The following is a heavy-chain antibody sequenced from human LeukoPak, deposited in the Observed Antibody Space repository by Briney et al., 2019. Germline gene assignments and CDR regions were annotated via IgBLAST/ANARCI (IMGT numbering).Heavy chain of an antibody. CDR2: IIPIFGTA. J-gene: IGHJ6*03. CDR1: GGTFSSYA. D-gene: IGHD1-1*01. V-gene: IGHV1-69*01. CDR3: ARNWNGYYYYYYMDV. Sequence: ASVKVSCKASGGTFSSYAISWVRQAPGQGLEWMGGIIPIFGTANYAQKFQGRVTITADESTSTAYMELSSLRSEDTAVYYCARNWNGYYYYYYMDVWGKGTTVTVSS.